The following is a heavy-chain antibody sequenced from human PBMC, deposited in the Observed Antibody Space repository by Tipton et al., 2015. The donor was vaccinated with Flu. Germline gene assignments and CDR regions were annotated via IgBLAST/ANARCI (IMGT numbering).Heavy chain of an antibody. Sequence: QLVQSGAEVKKPGSSVKVSCKASGGIFRSNAISWVRQAPGQGLEWVGGIIAIFGTTNYAQKFQGRVTITADESTSTVYMDLSSLRSEDTAVYYCARSSGYHYGYFDYWGQGTLVTVSS. D-gene: IGHD3-22*01. CDR1: GGIFRSNA. CDR3: ARSSGYHYGYFDY. CDR2: IIAIFGTT. V-gene: IGHV1-69*01. J-gene: IGHJ4*02.